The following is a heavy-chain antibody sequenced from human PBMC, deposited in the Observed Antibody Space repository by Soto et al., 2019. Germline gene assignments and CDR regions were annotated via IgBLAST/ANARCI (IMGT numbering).Heavy chain of an antibody. Sequence: GGSLRLSCAASGFTFSNYWMHWVRQAPGKGLVWVSRIKSDGSSISYADSVKGRFTISRDNARNTLYLQMNSLRAEDTAVFYCARGGFSGSGSYIQGDYWGQGTLVTVSS. CDR1: GFTFSNYW. V-gene: IGHV3-74*01. D-gene: IGHD3-10*01. CDR3: ARGGFSGSGSYIQGDY. J-gene: IGHJ4*02. CDR2: IKSDGSSI.